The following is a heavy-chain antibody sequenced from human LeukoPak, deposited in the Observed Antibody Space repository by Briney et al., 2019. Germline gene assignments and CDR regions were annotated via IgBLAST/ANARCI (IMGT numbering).Heavy chain of an antibody. CDR2: IYYSGST. V-gene: IGHV4-39*07. CDR3: ARDLGQLLGWFDP. D-gene: IGHD2-2*01. J-gene: IGHJ5*02. CDR1: GGSISSSSYY. Sequence: SETLSLTCTVSGGSISSSSYYWGWIRQPPGKGLEWIGSIYYSGSTYYNPSLKSRVTISVDTSKNQFSLKLSSVTAADTAVYYCARDLGQLLGWFDPWGQGTLVTVSS.